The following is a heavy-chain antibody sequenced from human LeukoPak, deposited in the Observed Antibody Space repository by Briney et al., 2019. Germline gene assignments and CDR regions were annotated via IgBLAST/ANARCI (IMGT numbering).Heavy chain of an antibody. CDR1: DFSFITYA. V-gene: IGHV3-7*03. J-gene: IGHJ4*02. D-gene: IGHD3-22*01. Sequence: PGGSLRLSCAASDFSFITYAMSWVRQAPGKGLEWVANIKEDGNEKYYVDSVKGRFTISRDNAKNSLYLQMNSLRAEDTAVYYCAKDRDYDSSEDYWGQGTLVTVSS. CDR3: AKDRDYDSSEDY. CDR2: IKEDGNEK.